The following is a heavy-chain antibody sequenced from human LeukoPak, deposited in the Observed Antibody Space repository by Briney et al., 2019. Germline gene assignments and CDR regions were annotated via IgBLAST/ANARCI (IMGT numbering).Heavy chain of an antibody. D-gene: IGHD3-3*01. J-gene: IGHJ4*02. V-gene: IGHV4-30-4*08. CDR1: GGSISSGDYY. CDR2: IYYSGST. CDR3: ARHYHTIFGVAYYFDY. Sequence: SETLSLTCTVSGGSISSGDYYWSWIRQPPGKGLEWIGYIYYSGSTYYNPSLKSRVTISVDTSKNQFSLKLSSVTAADTAVYYCARHYHTIFGVAYYFDYWGQGTLVTVSS.